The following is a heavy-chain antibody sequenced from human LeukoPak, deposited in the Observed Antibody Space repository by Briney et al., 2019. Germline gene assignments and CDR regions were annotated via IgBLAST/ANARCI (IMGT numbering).Heavy chain of an antibody. J-gene: IGHJ4*02. CDR1: GDSISSSSYY. V-gene: IGHV4-39*07. D-gene: IGHD1-26*01. Sequence: SETLSLTCTVSGDSISSSSYYWGWIRQPPGKGLEWIGSIYYSGSTYYNPSLKSRVTMSVDTSKNQFSLKLTSMTAADTAVYYCARGPWEYFDYWGQGTLVAVSS. CDR2: IYYSGST. CDR3: ARGPWEYFDY.